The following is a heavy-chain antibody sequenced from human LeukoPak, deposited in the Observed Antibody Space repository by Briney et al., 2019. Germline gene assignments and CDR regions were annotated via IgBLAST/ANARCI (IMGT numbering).Heavy chain of an antibody. Sequence: SETLSLTCAVFGGSFSCYYWSWIRQPPGKGLESIGEINHSGSTNYHPSPKSRVTISVDTSKNQFSLKLSSVTAADTAVYYCARYCSGGSCYSGYGMDVWGKGTTVTVSS. D-gene: IGHD2-15*01. CDR3: ARYCSGGSCYSGYGMDV. CDR2: INHSGST. V-gene: IGHV4-34*01. J-gene: IGHJ6*04. CDR1: GGSFSCYY.